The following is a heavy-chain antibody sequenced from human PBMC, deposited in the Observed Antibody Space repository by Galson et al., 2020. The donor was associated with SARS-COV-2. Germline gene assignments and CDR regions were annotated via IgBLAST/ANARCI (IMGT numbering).Heavy chain of an antibody. CDR1: GYSFTNYW. J-gene: IGHJ4*02. V-gene: IGHV5-51*01. CDR3: ARTAAAGGNYFDY. D-gene: IGHD6-13*01. CDR2: IYPRDSDT. Sequence: GESLKISCKGSGYSFTNYWIGWVRQLPGKGLEWMGIIYPRDSDTRYSPSFQGQVTISADKSISTAYLSLTNLKGSDTAIYYCARTAAAGGNYFDYWGQGTLVTVSS.